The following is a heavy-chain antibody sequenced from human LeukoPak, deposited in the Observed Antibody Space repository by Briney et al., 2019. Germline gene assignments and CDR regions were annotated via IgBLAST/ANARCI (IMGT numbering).Heavy chain of an antibody. CDR3: ARHGVYTIPFDP. D-gene: IGHD3-3*01. CDR1: GGSISSYY. CDR2: IYYSGST. V-gene: IGHV4-59*05. J-gene: IGHJ5*02. Sequence: TSSETLSLTCTVSGGSISSYYWSWIRQPPGKGLEWIGSIYYSGSTYYNPSLKSRVTISVDTSKNQFSLELSSVTAADTAVYYCARHGVYTIPFDPWGQGTLVTVSS.